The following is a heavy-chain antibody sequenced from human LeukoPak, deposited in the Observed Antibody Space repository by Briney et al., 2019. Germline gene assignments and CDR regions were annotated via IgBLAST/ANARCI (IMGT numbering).Heavy chain of an antibody. CDR1: GFTFNNYA. Sequence: PGGALRLSCAASGFTFNNYAMNWVRQAPGKGLEWVSSISGSGGTTYYADSVKGRFTISRDNSMNTLYLQMNSLRAEDTAVYYCAKAGSGYYYYGSGSYYKDYYYMDVWGKGTTVTVSS. D-gene: IGHD3-10*01. V-gene: IGHV3-23*01. CDR3: AKAGSGYYYYGSGSYYKDYYYMDV. CDR2: ISGSGGTT. J-gene: IGHJ6*03.